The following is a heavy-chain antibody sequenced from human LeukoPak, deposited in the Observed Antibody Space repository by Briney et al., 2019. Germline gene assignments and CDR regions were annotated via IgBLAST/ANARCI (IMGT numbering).Heavy chain of an antibody. V-gene: IGHV1-2*02. CDR2: INPKSGGT. CDR3: VPSANYYYFDY. D-gene: IGHD4/OR15-4a*01. Sequence: ASVKVSCKASGYTFTNYYMHWVRQGPGLGFEWMGWINPKSGGTSYPQKFLGRLTMTRDTSISTAYMELSRLGSDDTAVYYCVPSANYYYFDYWGQGTLVTVSS. J-gene: IGHJ4*02. CDR1: GYTFTNYY.